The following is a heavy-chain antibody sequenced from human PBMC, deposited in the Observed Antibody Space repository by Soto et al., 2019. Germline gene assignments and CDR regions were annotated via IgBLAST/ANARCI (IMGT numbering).Heavy chain of an antibody. D-gene: IGHD3-22*01. V-gene: IGHV3-53*01. CDR1: GFTVSSNY. Sequence: EVQLVESGGGLIQPGGSLRLSCAASGFTVSSNYMSWVRQAPGKGLEWVSVIYSGGSTYYADSVKGRFTISRDNSKNTLYLQMNSLRAEDTAVYYCARERDSSGWRADAFDIWGQGTMVTVSS. CDR3: ARERDSSGWRADAFDI. J-gene: IGHJ3*02. CDR2: IYSGGST.